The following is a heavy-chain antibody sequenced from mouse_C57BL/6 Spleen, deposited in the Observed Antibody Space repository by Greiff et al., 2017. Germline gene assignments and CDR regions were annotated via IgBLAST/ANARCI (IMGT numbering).Heavy chain of an antibody. D-gene: IGHD2-4*01. V-gene: IGHV1-81*01. CDR2: IYPRSGNT. CDR1: GYTFTSYG. CDR3: ARGGPYDYDDAMDY. J-gene: IGHJ4*01. Sequence: VQLQQSGAELARPGASVKLSCKASGYTFTSYGISWVKQRTGQGLEWIGEIYPRSGNTYYNEKFKGKATLTADKSSSTAYMELRSLTSEDSAVYFCARGGPYDYDDAMDYWGQGTSVTVSS.